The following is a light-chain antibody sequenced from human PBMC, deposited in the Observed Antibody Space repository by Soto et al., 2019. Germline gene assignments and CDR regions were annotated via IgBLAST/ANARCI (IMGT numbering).Light chain of an antibody. CDR1: SSDVGSYSL. Sequence: QSVLTQPASVSGSPGQSITISCTGTSSDVGSYSLVSWYQQHPGKAPKLMIYEVSKRPSGVSNRFSGSKSGNTASLTISGLQAEDEADYYCCSYAGSSTPYVFGTGTKVTV. CDR2: EVS. V-gene: IGLV2-23*02. CDR3: CSYAGSSTPYV. J-gene: IGLJ1*01.